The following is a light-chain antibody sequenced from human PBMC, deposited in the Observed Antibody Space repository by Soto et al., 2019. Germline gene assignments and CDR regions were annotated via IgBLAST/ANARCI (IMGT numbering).Light chain of an antibody. CDR1: QSFSSSY. Sequence: EIVLTQSPGTLSLSPGERATLSCRASQSFSSSYLAWYQQKPGQAPRLLIYGASSRATGIPDRFSGSGSGTAFTLTISRLSSEDSALYCCPQYLTSITFGQGTRLEI. CDR3: PQYLTSIT. J-gene: IGKJ5*01. CDR2: GAS. V-gene: IGKV3-20*01.